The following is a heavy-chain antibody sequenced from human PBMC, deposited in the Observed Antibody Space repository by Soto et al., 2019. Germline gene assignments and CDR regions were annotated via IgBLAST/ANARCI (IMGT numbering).Heavy chain of an antibody. CDR2: IVVGSGNT. D-gene: IGHD3-3*01. Sequence: ASVKVSCKASGFTFTSSAVQWVRQARGQRLEWIGWIVVGSGNTNYAQKFQERVTITRDMSTSTAYMELSSLRSEDTAVYYCAAVSYDFWTALPNNSFDIWREAIMITV. J-gene: IGHJ3*02. CDR3: AAVSYDFWTALPNNSFDI. CDR1: GFTFTSSA. V-gene: IGHV1-58*01.